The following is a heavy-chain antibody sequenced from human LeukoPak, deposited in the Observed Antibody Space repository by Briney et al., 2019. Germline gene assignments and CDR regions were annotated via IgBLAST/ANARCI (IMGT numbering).Heavy chain of an antibody. CDR3: ARGRGCSSSWYAGIVGATRRDYYFDY. V-gene: IGHV1-8*01. CDR2: MNPNSGNT. CDR1: GYTFTSYD. Sequence: ASVKVSCKASGYTFTSYDINWVRQATGQGLEWMGWMNPNSGNTGYAQKFQGRVTMTRNTSISTAYMELSSLRSEDTAVYYCARGRGCSSSWYAGIVGATRRDYYFDYWGQGTLVTVSS. J-gene: IGHJ4*02. D-gene: IGHD6-13*01.